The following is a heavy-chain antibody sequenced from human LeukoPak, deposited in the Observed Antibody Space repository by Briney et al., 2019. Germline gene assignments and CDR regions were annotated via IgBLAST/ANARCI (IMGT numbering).Heavy chain of an antibody. J-gene: IGHJ4*02. CDR1: GGSISSSSYY. CDR2: IYYSGST. Sequence: SETLSLTCTVSGGSISSSSYYWGWIRQPPGKGLEWIGSIYYSGSTYYNTSLKSRVTISVDTSKNQFSLKLSSVTAADTAVYYCARVTYYYDSSGHLYYFDYWGQGTLVTVSS. D-gene: IGHD3-22*01. V-gene: IGHV4-39*07. CDR3: ARVTYYYDSSGHLYYFDY.